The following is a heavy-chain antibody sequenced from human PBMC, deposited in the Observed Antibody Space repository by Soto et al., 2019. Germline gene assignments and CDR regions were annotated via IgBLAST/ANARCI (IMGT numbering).Heavy chain of an antibody. CDR1: GYTFTSYY. Sequence: ASVKVSCKASGYTFTSYYMHWVRQAPGQGLEWMGIINPSGGSTSYAQKFQGRVTMTRDTSTSTVYMELSSLRSEDTAVYYCARAISLGVAAAGSWFDPWGQGTLVTVYS. J-gene: IGHJ5*02. CDR2: INPSGGST. D-gene: IGHD6-13*01. V-gene: IGHV1-46*03. CDR3: ARAISLGVAAAGSWFDP.